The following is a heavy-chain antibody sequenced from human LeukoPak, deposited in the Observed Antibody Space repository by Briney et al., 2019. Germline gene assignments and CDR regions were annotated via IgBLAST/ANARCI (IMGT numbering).Heavy chain of an antibody. CDR1: GFTFSSYS. J-gene: IGHJ6*02. CDR3: AWAYYYGMDV. Sequence: PGGSLRRSCAASGFTFSSYSMNWVRQPPGKGLEWIGEINHSGSTNYNPSLKSRVTISVDTSKNQFSLKLSSVTAADTAVYYCAWAYYYGMDVWGQGTTVTVSS. V-gene: IGHV4-34*08. CDR2: INHSGST.